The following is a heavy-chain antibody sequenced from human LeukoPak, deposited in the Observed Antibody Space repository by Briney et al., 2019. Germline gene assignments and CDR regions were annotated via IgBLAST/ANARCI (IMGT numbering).Heavy chain of an antibody. V-gene: IGHV1-46*01. CDR3: ARDRSGDMATSIGYYFDY. CDR2: INRSGGST. Sequence: ASVKVSCKASGYTFTSYYMHWVRQAPGQGLEWMGIINRSGGSTRYAQKFQGRVTMTRDTSTSTVYMELSSLRSEDTAVYYCARDRSGDMATSIGYYFDYWGQGKLVTVSS. D-gene: IGHD5-24*01. J-gene: IGHJ4*02. CDR1: GYTFTSYY.